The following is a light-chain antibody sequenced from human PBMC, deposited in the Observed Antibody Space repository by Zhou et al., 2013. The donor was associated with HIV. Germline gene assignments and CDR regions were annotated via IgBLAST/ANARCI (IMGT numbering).Light chain of an antibody. Sequence: AIQMTQSPSSVSASVGDRVIITCRASQGIGNDLSWYQQRPGRAPKLLIYAASSLEGGVPSRFAGSGSGTDFTLSISSLQPEDFATYYCQQYLAYPLTFGGGTKVEIE. CDR3: QQYLAYPLT. J-gene: IGKJ4*01. CDR2: AAS. CDR1: QGIGND. V-gene: IGKV1-6*01.